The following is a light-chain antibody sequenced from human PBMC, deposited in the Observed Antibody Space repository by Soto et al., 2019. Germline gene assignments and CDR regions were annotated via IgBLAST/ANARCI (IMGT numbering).Light chain of an antibody. V-gene: IGKV3-20*01. CDR3: QQYRDVPQT. J-gene: IGKJ1*01. Sequence: EIVLTQSPGTLSLSPGERATLSCRASQSVRSNYLAWYQQKPGQAPRLLIYNSSTRATGIPDRFSGSGSGTDFTLTISRLEPEDFALYYCQQYRDVPQTFGQGTKVDI. CDR1: QSVRSNY. CDR2: NSS.